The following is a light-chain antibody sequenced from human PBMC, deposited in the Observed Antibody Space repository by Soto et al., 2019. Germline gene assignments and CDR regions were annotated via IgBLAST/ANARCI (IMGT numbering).Light chain of an antibody. CDR2: HAS. CDR1: QSISSW. J-gene: IGKJ1*01. V-gene: IGKV1-5*02. CDR3: QQYNSYS. Sequence: QINQYPSPLFASVGDRVTHLCRASQSISSWLAWYQQKPGTAPKVLIYHASNLQSGVPSRFSGSGSGTESTLTISSLQPDDFATYYCQQYNSYSFGQGTKV.